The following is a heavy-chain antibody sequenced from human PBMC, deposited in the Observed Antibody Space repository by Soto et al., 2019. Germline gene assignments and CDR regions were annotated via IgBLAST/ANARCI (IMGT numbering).Heavy chain of an antibody. CDR2: IYSGGST. CDR1: GFTVSSNY. J-gene: IGHJ6*02. CDR3: ARGSLGVMRDYYYYYGMDV. D-gene: IGHD3-16*01. V-gene: IGHV3-53*02. Sequence: EVQLVETGGGLIQPGGSLRLSCAASGFTVSSNYMSWVRQAPGKGLEWVSVIYSGGSTYYADSVKGRFTISRDNSKNTLYLQTNSLRAEDTAVYYCARGSLGVMRDYYYYYGMDVWGQGTTVTVSS.